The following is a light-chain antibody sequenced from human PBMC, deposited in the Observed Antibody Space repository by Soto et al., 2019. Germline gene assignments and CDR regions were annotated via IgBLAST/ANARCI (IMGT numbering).Light chain of an antibody. CDR3: CSYAGSRVV. Sequence: QYALTQPASVSGSPGQSITISCTGTSSDVGSYNLVSWYQHHPGKAPKLMIYEGSKRPSGVSNRFSASKSGNTASLTVSGLQAEDEADYYCCSYAGSRVVFGGGTKLTVL. J-gene: IGLJ2*01. CDR2: EGS. V-gene: IGLV2-23*01. CDR1: SSDVGSYNL.